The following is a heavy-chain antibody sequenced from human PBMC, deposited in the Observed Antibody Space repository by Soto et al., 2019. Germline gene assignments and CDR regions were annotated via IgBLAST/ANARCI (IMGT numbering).Heavy chain of an antibody. J-gene: IGHJ5*02. V-gene: IGHV4-39*01. CDR1: GGSINSSSYF. Sequence: SETLSLTCSVSGGSINSSSYFWGWVRQPPGKGLEWIGSIYYSGSTYYNPSLRSRVTISVDTSKNQFSLKLSSVTAADTAVFYCARHYTSGSRNWFDPWGQGTLVTVSS. CDR3: ARHYTSGSRNWFDP. CDR2: IYYSGST. D-gene: IGHD6-19*01.